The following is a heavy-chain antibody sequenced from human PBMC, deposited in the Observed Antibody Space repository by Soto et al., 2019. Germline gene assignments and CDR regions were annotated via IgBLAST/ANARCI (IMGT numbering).Heavy chain of an antibody. Sequence: SETLSLTCAVYGVSFSGYYWILIRQPPGKGLEWIGEINHSGSTNYNPSLKSRVTISVDTSKNQFSLKLSSVTAADTAVYYCARGVAATVGNWFDPWGQGTLVTVSS. CDR1: GVSFSGYY. J-gene: IGHJ5*02. CDR3: ARGVAATVGNWFDP. V-gene: IGHV4-34*01. D-gene: IGHD4-4*01. CDR2: INHSGST.